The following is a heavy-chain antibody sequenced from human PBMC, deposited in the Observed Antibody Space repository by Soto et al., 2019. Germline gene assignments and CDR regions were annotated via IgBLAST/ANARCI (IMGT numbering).Heavy chain of an antibody. Sequence: QVQLVQSGAEVKKPGASVKVSCKASGYTFTSYAMHWVRQAPGQRLEWMGWINAGNGNTKYSQKFQGRVTITRDTSASTAYMELSSLRSEDTAVYYCARDRFSSGWYEHNWFDPWGQGTLVTVSS. CDR3: ARDRFSSGWYEHNWFDP. D-gene: IGHD6-19*01. J-gene: IGHJ5*02. CDR2: INAGNGNT. V-gene: IGHV1-3*01. CDR1: GYTFTSYA.